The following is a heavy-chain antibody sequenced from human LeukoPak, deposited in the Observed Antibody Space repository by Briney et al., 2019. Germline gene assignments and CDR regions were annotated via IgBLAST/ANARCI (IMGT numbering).Heavy chain of an antibody. V-gene: IGHV5-51*01. CDR2: IYPGDSDT. Sequence: GESLKISCKGSGYSFTSYWIGWVRQMPGKGLEWMGIIYPGDSDTRYSPSFQGQVTISADKSISTAYLQWGSLKASDTAMYYCARVGYCSGGSCYVAFDIWGQGTMVTVSS. J-gene: IGHJ3*02. CDR1: GYSFTSYW. D-gene: IGHD2-15*01. CDR3: ARVGYCSGGSCYVAFDI.